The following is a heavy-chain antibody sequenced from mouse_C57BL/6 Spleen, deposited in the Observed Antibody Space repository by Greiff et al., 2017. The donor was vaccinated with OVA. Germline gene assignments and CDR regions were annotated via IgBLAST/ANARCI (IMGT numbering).Heavy chain of an antibody. J-gene: IGHJ3*01. CDR1: GFNIKDYY. V-gene: IGHV14-1*01. CDR2: IDPEDGDT. Sequence: EVQLPQSGAELVRPGASVKLSCPASGFNIKDYYMHWVKQRPEQGLEWIGRIDPEDGDTEYAPKFQGKATMTADTSSNTAYLQLSSLTSEDTAVYYCTTPYYYGSSYPFAYWGQGTLVTVSA. CDR3: TTPYYYGSSYPFAY. D-gene: IGHD1-1*01.